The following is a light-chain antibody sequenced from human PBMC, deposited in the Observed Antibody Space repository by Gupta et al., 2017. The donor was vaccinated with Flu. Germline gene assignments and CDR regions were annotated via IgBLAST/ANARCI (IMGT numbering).Light chain of an antibody. CDR2: DTS. Sequence: EMGLTQSPATLSLSPGERATLSCRASQSVTSYLAWYQQKPGQAPRLLIYDTSNRATGIPARFSGSGSGTDFTLTISSLEPEDFAVYYCQQRSNWPPFTFGPGTRVDIK. CDR3: QQRSNWPPFT. J-gene: IGKJ3*01. CDR1: QSVTSY. V-gene: IGKV3-11*01.